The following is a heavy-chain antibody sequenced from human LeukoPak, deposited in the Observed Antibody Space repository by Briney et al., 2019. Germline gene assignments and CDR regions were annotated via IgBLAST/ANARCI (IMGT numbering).Heavy chain of an antibody. Sequence: PSETLSLTCTVSGDSLNSGSSHWTWIRQPPGKGLEWLGTVYDTTTNYYNPFLESRLSMSVDTSKNQYSLKLNSGIAADTAVYYCVSYFVGGGGRGYWGQGTLVTVSS. CDR3: VSYFVGGGGRGY. CDR2: VYDTTTN. J-gene: IGHJ4*02. V-gene: IGHV4-30-4*01. CDR1: GDSLNSGSSH. D-gene: IGHD2-15*01.